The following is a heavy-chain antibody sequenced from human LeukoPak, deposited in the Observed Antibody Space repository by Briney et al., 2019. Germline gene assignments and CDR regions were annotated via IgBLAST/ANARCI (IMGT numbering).Heavy chain of an antibody. Sequence: SETLSLTCTVSGGSISRYYWSWIRQPPGKGLEWIASIYDSETTNYNPSLKSRVTISVDTSKTQFSLKLSSVTAADTAVYYCAREGGNYSYFFDYWGQGAPVTVSS. D-gene: IGHD4-23*01. V-gene: IGHV4-59*01. J-gene: IGHJ4*02. CDR3: AREGGNYSYFFDY. CDR1: GGSISRYY. CDR2: IYDSETT.